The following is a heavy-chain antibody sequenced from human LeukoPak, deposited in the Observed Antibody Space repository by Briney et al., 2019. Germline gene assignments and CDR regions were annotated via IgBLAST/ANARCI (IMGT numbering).Heavy chain of an antibody. V-gene: IGHV3-74*01. CDR3: ARVLDGVGATRSFDY. J-gene: IGHJ4*02. D-gene: IGHD1-26*01. CDR2: INSDGSST. Sequence: GGSLRLSCAASGFTFSSYWMHWVRQAPGKGLVWVSRINSDGSSTSYADSVKGRFTISRDNAKNTLYLQMNSLRAEDTAVYYCARVLDGVGATRSFDYWGQGTLVTVSS. CDR1: GFTFSSYW.